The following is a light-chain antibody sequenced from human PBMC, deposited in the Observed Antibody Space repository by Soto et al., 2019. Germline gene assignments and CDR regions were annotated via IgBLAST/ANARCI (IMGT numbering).Light chain of an antibody. CDR1: NIGSKG. V-gene: IGLV3-21*04. Sequence: SYELTQPPSVSVAPGKTASISCGGNNIGSKGVHWYQRKPGQAPVLVIYSDTDLPPVIPERFSGSNYATLATLTISRVEAGDEADYYCQVWDSGSAHVVFGGGTQLTVL. CDR3: QVWDSGSAHVV. J-gene: IGLJ2*01. CDR2: SDT.